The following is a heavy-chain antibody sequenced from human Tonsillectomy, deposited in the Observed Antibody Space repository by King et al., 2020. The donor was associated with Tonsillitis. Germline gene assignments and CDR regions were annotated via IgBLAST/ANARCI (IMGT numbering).Heavy chain of an antibody. CDR2: IDYSGST. J-gene: IGHJ5*01. V-gene: IGHV4-39*01. D-gene: IGHD4-17*01. CDR3: ARGGRNGDYENWFDS. Sequence: QLQESGPGLVKPSETLSLTCTVSGGSISSSTYYWGWIRQPPGKVLEWIGSIDYSGSTYYNPSLKSRVTISVDTSKNQFSLKLSSVTATDTAVYYCARGGRNGDYENWFDSWGQGTLVTVSS. CDR1: GGSISSSTYY.